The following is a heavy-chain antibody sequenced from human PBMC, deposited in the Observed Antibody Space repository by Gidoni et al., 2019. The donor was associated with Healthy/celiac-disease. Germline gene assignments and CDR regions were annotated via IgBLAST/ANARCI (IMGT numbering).Heavy chain of an antibody. V-gene: IGHV5-51*01. CDR2: IYPGDSDT. J-gene: IGHJ5*02. CDR1: GYSFTSYW. Sequence: EVQLVQSGAEVTKPGESLQISCKRSGYSFTSYWIGWVRQMPGKGLEWMGIIYPGDSDTRYSPSFQGQVTISADKSISTAYLQWSSLKASDTAMYYCARQGGVGVTTVGWFDPWGQGTLVTVSS. D-gene: IGHD4-17*01. CDR3: ARQGGVGVTTVGWFDP.